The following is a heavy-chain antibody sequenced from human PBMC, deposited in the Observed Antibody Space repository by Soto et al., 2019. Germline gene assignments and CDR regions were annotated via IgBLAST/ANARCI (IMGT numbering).Heavy chain of an antibody. CDR3: ATDGEFLSGYYYGIDV. CDR2: TYYRSKWYN. D-gene: IGHD3-16*01. V-gene: IGHV6-1*01. Sequence: SQTLSLTCAISGDSVSSNSAAWNWIRQSPSRGLEWLGRTYYRSKWYNDYAVSVKSRITITPATSKNQLSLQLNSVTPAEPAVYSCATDGEFLSGYYYGIDVWGQGPPVT. CDR1: GDSVSSNSAA. J-gene: IGHJ6*02.